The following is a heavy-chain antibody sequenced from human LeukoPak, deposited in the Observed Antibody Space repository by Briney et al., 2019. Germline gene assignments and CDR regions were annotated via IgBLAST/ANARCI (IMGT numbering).Heavy chain of an antibody. D-gene: IGHD1-26*01. Sequence: PGGSLRLSCAASGFTFSSYGMHWVRQAPGKGLEWVAVIWYDGSNKYYADSVKGRFTISRDNSKNTLYLQMNSLRAEDTAVYYCAKEWGYEWELLSFAFDLWGQGTMVTVSS. CDR3: AKEWGYEWELLSFAFDL. CDR1: GFTFSSYG. CDR2: IWYDGSNK. V-gene: IGHV3-33*06. J-gene: IGHJ3*01.